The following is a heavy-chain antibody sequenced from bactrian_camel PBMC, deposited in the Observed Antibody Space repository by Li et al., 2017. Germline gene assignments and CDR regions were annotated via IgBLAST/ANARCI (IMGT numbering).Heavy chain of an antibody. V-gene: IGHV3S31*01. Sequence: VQLVESGGGAVLPGGSLKLSCTGPTYMYRSNYCMGWFRQAPGKERGWVSTVDSDGSTAYDPSVKGRFTMTKDSAKNTLYLQMNNLKPEDTATYYCAATEWDLEYGLTGNPDDYKYWGQGTQVTVS. CDR3: AATEWDLEYGLTGNPDDYKY. CDR1: TYMYRSNYC. J-gene: IGHJ4*01. CDR2: VDSDGSTA. D-gene: IGHD4*01.